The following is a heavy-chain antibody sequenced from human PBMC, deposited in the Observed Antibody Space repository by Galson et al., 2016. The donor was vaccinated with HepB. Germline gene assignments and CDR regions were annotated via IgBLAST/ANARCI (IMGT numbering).Heavy chain of an antibody. Sequence: SLRLSCAASGFSFSNSGMSWVRQAPGRGLAWVSGITRSGDATHSADFVKGRFTISRANSKNTLYLYMNNLTAGDTAIYYCGKHGGFDYWGQGALVTVSS. V-gene: IGHV3-23*01. CDR3: GKHGGFDY. CDR1: GFSFSNSG. J-gene: IGHJ4*02. CDR2: ITRSGDAT. D-gene: IGHD3-16*01.